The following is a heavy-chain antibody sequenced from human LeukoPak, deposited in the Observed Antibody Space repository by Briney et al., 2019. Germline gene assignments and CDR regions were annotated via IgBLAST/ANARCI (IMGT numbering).Heavy chain of an antibody. D-gene: IGHD3-3*01. CDR1: GFTVSSNY. Sequence: PGGSLRLSCAASGFTVSSNYMSWVRQAPGEGLEWVSVIYSGGSTYYADSVKGRFTISRDNSKNTLYLQMNSLRAEDTAVYYCARDKLEAYDFWSGVSYYYYMDVWGKGTTVTVSS. CDR2: IYSGGST. CDR3: ARDKLEAYDFWSGVSYYYYMDV. V-gene: IGHV3-53*01. J-gene: IGHJ6*03.